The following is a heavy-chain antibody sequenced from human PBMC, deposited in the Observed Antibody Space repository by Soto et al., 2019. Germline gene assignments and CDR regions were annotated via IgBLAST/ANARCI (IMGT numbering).Heavy chain of an antibody. J-gene: IGHJ4*02. Sequence: SGPTLVNPTQTLTLTFTVSGFSLTTSGMTLGWIRQPPGKAPEWLALAYEYSPSLQSRLTFTKDTSKNQVVLTMTNVDPGDTATYDGTLRHESSTGPIHWGQGIQVTVSS. V-gene: IGHV2-5*01. D-gene: IGHD6-6*01. CDR1: GFSLTTSGMT. CDR2: AYE. CDR3: TLRHESSTGPIH.